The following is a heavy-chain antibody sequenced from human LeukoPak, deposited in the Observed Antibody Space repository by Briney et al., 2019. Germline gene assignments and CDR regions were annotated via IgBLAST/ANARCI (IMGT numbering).Heavy chain of an antibody. CDR2: IYSGGST. D-gene: IGHD6-19*01. V-gene: IGHV3-53*01. J-gene: IGHJ4*02. CDR1: GFTVSSNY. Sequence: PGGSLRLSCAASGFTVSSNYMSWVRQAPGKGLEWVSVIYSGGSTYYADSVKGRFTISRDNAKNSLYLQMNSLRAEDTAVYYCARDLGSGWQHFDYWGQGTLVTVSS. CDR3: ARDLGSGWQHFDY.